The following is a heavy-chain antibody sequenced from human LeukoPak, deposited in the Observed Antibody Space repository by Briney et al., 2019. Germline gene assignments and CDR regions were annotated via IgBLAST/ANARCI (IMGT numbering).Heavy chain of an antibody. Sequence: PGGSLRLSCAASGFTFDDYAMHWVRQAPGKGLEWVSGISWNSGSIGYADSVKGRFTISRDNAKNSLYLQMNSLRAEDTALYYCARGGVRGILLPVDYWGQGTLVTVSS. CDR3: ARGGVRGILLPVDY. CDR1: GFTFDDYA. D-gene: IGHD3-10*01. V-gene: IGHV3-9*01. J-gene: IGHJ4*02. CDR2: ISWNSGSI.